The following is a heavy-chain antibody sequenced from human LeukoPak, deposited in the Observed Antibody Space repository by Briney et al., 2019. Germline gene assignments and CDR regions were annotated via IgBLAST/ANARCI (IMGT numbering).Heavy chain of an antibody. CDR3: ARVVECGTTSCYYNWFDP. CDR2: ISAYSGNA. J-gene: IGHJ5*02. CDR1: GYMFTSST. D-gene: IGHD2-2*01. Sequence: ASVKVSCKTSGYMFTSSTITWLRQAPGPGLEWMGWISAYSGNANYAQRLQGRVTMTTDTSTRTVYMDLRSLRSDDTAVYYCARVVECGTTSCYYNWFDPWGQGTLVTVSS. V-gene: IGHV1-18*01.